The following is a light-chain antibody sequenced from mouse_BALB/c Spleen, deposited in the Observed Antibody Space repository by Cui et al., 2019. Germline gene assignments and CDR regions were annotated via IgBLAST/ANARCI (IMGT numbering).Light chain of an antibody. J-gene: IGKJ5*01. V-gene: IGKV4-68*01. CDR1: SSVSY. CDR3: QQWSSNPLT. CDR2: VTA. Sequence: QTGFTQSPALTSASRGGGVTMTCSASSSVSYMYWYQQKARSSPKPWIYVTAKLASGVPARFSGSGYGTSYSLTISSMEAEDAANYYCQQWSSNPLTFGGGTKLELK.